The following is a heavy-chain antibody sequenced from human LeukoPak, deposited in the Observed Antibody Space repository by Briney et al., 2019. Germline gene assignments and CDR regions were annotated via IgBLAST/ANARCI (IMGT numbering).Heavy chain of an antibody. V-gene: IGHV4-34*01. Sequence: SETLSLTCTVSGGSFSSYYWSWIRQPPGKGLEWIGEIIHSGRTSYNPSLKGRVTISIDTSKNQFSLKLSSVTAADTAVYYCARGPRLWFGEFYYYYGMDVWGQGTTVTVSS. D-gene: IGHD3-10*01. J-gene: IGHJ6*02. CDR1: GGSFSSYY. CDR3: ARGPRLWFGEFYYYYGMDV. CDR2: IIHSGRT.